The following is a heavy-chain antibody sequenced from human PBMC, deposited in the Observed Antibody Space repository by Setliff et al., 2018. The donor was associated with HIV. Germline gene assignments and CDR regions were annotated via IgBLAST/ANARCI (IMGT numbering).Heavy chain of an antibody. D-gene: IGHD6-19*01. CDR1: GGSISSSTYY. J-gene: IGHJ4*02. CDR2: AFYSDNT. V-gene: IGHV4-39*07. CDR3: AREVGHRSGYYRGSFDY. Sequence: SETLSLTCIVSGGSISSSTYYWGWIRQPPGKGLEYIGSAFYSDNTYYKPSLKNRVTISVDTSKNQFSLKLTSVTAADTAVYYCAREVGHRSGYYRGSFDYWGQGTLVTVSS.